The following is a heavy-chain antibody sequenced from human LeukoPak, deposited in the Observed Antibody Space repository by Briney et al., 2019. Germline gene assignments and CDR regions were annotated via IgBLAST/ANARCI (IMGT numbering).Heavy chain of an antibody. J-gene: IGHJ4*02. V-gene: IGHV3-21*01. Sequence: PGGSLRLSCAASGFTFSSYTMNWVRQSPGKGLEWVSSISSGSSYIFYADSVKGRFTISRDNAKNSLYLQMNSLRAEDTALYYCARVNGTSRDSWGQGTLVTVSS. CDR2: ISSGSSYI. CDR3: ARVNGTSRDS. CDR1: GFTFSSYT.